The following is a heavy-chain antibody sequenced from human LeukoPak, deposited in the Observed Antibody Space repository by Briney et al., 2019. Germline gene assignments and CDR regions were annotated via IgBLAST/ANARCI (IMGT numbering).Heavy chain of an antibody. V-gene: IGHV3-21*01. CDR2: ISSSSSYI. Sequence: GGSLRLSCAASGFTFSSYSMNWVRQAPGKGLEWVSSISSSSSYIYYADSVKGRFTISRDNAKNSLYLQMNSLRAEDTAVYYCARDYYESSGYYYFDYWGQGTLVTVSS. J-gene: IGHJ4*02. CDR3: ARDYYESSGYYYFDY. D-gene: IGHD3-22*01. CDR1: GFTFSSYS.